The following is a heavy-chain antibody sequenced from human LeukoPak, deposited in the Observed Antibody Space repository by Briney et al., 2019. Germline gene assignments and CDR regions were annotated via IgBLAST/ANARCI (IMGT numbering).Heavy chain of an antibody. D-gene: IGHD3-10*01. CDR1: GFTFGSYW. V-gene: IGHV3-7*01. Sequence: GGSLRLSCAASGFTFGSYWMSWVRQAPGKGLEWVANIKQDGSEKYYVDSVKGRFTISRDNAKNSLYLQMNSLRAEDTAVYYCTRDRWYYGSGSYSNFDYWGQGTLVTVSS. CDR3: TRDRWYYGSGSYSNFDY. J-gene: IGHJ4*02. CDR2: IKQDGSEK.